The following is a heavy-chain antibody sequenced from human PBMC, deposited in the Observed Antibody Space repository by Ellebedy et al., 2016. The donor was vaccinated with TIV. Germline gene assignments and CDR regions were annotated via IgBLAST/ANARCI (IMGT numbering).Heavy chain of an antibody. CDR1: GFTFSNYA. V-gene: IGHV3-48*01. J-gene: IGHJ4*02. D-gene: IGHD5-18*01. Sequence: GGSLRLXXAASGFTFSNYALNWVRQAPGKGLEWVSYISSSSSTIYYADSVKGRFTISRDNAKNSLYLQMNSLRAEDTAVYYCARDGYSYGFDYWGQGTLVTVSS. CDR3: ARDGYSYGFDY. CDR2: ISSSSSTI.